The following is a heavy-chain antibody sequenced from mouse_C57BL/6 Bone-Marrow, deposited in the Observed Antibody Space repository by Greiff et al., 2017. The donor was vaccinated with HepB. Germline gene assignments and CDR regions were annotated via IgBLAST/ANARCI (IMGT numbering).Heavy chain of an antibody. Sequence: EVKVVESGGDLVKPGGSLKLSCAASGFTFSSYGMSWVRQTPDKRLEWVATISSGGSYTYYPDSVKGRFTISRDNAKNTLYLQMSSLKSEDTAMYYCARQYYGSQNYFDYWGQGTTLTVSS. V-gene: IGHV5-6*01. J-gene: IGHJ2*01. D-gene: IGHD1-1*01. CDR3: ARQYYGSQNYFDY. CDR1: GFTFSSYG. CDR2: ISSGGSYT.